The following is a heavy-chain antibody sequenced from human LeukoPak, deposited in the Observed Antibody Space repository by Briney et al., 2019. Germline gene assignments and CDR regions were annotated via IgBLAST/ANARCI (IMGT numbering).Heavy chain of an antibody. V-gene: IGHV4-34*01. J-gene: IGHJ1*01. CDR1: GGSFSGYY. CDR3: ARGRGYCSSTSCYDFQH. Sequence: SETLSLTCAVYGGSFSGYYWSWIRQPPGKGLEWIGEINHSGSTNYNPSLKSRVTISVDTSKNQFSLKLSSVTAADTAVYYCARGRGYCSSTSCYDFQHWGQGTLVTVSS. CDR2: INHSGST. D-gene: IGHD2-2*01.